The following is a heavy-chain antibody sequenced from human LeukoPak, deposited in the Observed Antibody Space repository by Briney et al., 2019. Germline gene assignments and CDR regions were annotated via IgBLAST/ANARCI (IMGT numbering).Heavy chain of an antibody. J-gene: IGHJ4*02. CDR2: ISGSGGST. Sequence: QPGGSLRLSCAASGFTFSSYAMSWVRQAPGKGLEWVSAISGSGGSTYYADSVKGRFTISRDNSKNTLYLQMNSLRAEDTAVYYCAKSDSWTGSGWWGGVNYFDYWGQGTLVTVSS. CDR1: GFTFSSYA. CDR3: AKSDSWTGSGWWGGVNYFDY. D-gene: IGHD6-19*01. V-gene: IGHV3-23*01.